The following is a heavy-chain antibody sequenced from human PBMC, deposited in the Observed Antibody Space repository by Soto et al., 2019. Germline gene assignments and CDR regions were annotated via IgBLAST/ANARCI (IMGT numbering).Heavy chain of an antibody. CDR3: ARGNPFNYAGFDV. V-gene: IGHV1-8*01. D-gene: IGHD3-16*01. CDR2: MNAKSGDT. CDR1: GYTFSDFD. Sequence: QAHLEQSGAEVKRPGASVKVSCKASGYTFSDFDINGLRQASGQGPEWMGWMNAKSGDTFFAQRFQGKFNMPRATSLSTAYMEVGSLTSDDTAMYYCARGNPFNYAGFDVWGQGTTVAVSS. J-gene: IGHJ6*02.